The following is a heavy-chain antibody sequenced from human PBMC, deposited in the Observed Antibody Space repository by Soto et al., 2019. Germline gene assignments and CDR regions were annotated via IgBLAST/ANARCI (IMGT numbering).Heavy chain of an antibody. CDR1: GFTFSSYA. D-gene: IGHD3-3*01. V-gene: IGHV3-30-3*01. CDR2: ISYDGSNK. Sequence: GSLRLSCAASGFTFSSYAMHWVRQAPGKGLEWVAVISYDGSNKYYADSVKGRFTISRDNSKNTLYLQMNSLRAEDTAVYYCARDPNLAYDFWSGYSRHFDYWGQGTLVTVSS. CDR3: ARDPNLAYDFWSGYSRHFDY. J-gene: IGHJ4*02.